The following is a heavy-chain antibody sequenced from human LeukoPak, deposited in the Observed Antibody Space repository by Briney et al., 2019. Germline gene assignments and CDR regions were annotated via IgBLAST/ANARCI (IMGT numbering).Heavy chain of an antibody. CDR2: IGGGDT. D-gene: IGHD2-21*01. V-gene: IGHV3-23*01. Sequence: GGSLRLSCATSGFTFNIFAMTWVRQAAGRGLEGVSTIGGGDTYYSGSVKGRFTISRDDSKNTVYLQMNRLRAEDTAVYYCAKDWIPYNRVFDCFDFWGQGTLVTVSS. CDR1: GFTFNIFA. J-gene: IGHJ4*02. CDR3: AKDWIPYNRVFDCFDF.